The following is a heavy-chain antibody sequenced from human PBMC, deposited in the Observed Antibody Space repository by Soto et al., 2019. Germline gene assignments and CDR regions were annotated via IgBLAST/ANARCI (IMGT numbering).Heavy chain of an antibody. D-gene: IGHD3-10*01. CDR2: IYYSGST. V-gene: IGHV4-59*01. J-gene: IGHJ6*02. CDR1: GGSISSYY. CDR3: ARGDTLLWFGEKVYYGMDV. Sequence: QVQLQESGPGLVKPSETLSLTCTVSGGSISSYYWSWIRQPPGKGLEWIGYIYYSGSTNYNPSLXSRVTISVDTPXTXFXXKLSSVTAADTAVYYCARGDTLLWFGEKVYYGMDVWGQGTTVTVYS.